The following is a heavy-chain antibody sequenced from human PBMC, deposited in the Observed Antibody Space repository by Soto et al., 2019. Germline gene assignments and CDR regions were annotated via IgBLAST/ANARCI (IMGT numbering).Heavy chain of an antibody. J-gene: IGHJ4*02. CDR1: GFTFSSYS. CDR3: AGDHTGPFDY. Sequence: GGSLRLSCAASGFTFSSYSMNWVRQAPGKGLEWVAVIRYNRSNKYYADSVKGRFTISRDNSKNTLYLQMNSLRAEDTAVYYCAGDHTGPFDYWGQGTLVTVSS. CDR2: IRYNRSNK. V-gene: IGHV3-33*08. D-gene: IGHD2-2*02.